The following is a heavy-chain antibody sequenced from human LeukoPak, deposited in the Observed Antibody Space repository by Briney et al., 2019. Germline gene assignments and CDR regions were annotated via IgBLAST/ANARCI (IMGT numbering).Heavy chain of an antibody. D-gene: IGHD2-2*01. Sequence: GGSLRLSCAASGFAFSSYAMHWVRQAPGKGLEWVAVISYDGSNKYYADSVKGRFTISRDNSKNTLYLQMNSLRAEDTAVYYCAREVVVPAATRDYYYYYGMDVWGQGTTVTVSS. CDR2: ISYDGSNK. CDR3: AREVVVPAATRDYYYYYGMDV. CDR1: GFAFSSYA. J-gene: IGHJ6*02. V-gene: IGHV3-30-3*01.